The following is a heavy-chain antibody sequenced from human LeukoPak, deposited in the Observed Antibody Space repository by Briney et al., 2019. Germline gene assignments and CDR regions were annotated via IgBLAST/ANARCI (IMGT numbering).Heavy chain of an antibody. CDR1: GYSVSSGFY. D-gene: IGHD1-26*01. CDR2: IHHSVSP. Sequence: SETLSLTCDVSGYSVSSGFYWGWIRQPPGKGLEWIGYIHHSVSPTYNPSLKSRVTISVDTSKNQFSLKMSSVTAADTAVYYCARDILMVGATHYFDYWGQGTLVTVSS. CDR3: ARDILMVGATHYFDY. V-gene: IGHV4-61*01. J-gene: IGHJ4*02.